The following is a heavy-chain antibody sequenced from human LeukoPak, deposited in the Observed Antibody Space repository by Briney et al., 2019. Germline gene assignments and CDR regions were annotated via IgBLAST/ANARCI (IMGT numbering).Heavy chain of an antibody. CDR3: AELGITMIGGV. J-gene: IGHJ6*04. CDR1: GFTFSSYE. D-gene: IGHD3-10*02. V-gene: IGHV3-48*03. CDR2: ISSSGSTI. Sequence: SGGSLLLSCAASGFTFSSYEMNWVRQAAGKGLEWVSYISSSGSTIYYADSVKGRFTISRDNANNSLYLQMNSLRAEDTAVYYCAELGITMIGGVWGKGTTVTISS.